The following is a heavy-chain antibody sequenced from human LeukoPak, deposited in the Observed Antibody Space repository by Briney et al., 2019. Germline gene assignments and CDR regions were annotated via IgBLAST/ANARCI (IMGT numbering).Heavy chain of an antibody. Sequence: GGSLRLSCAASGFTFDDYAMHWVRQAPGKGLEWVSGISWNSGSIGYADSVKGRFSISRDNAKNPLYLQMNSLRAEDTALYYCAKDTGSNWFEYFQHWGQGTLVTVSS. J-gene: IGHJ1*01. CDR3: AKDTGSNWFEYFQH. CDR1: GFTFDDYA. V-gene: IGHV3-9*01. D-gene: IGHD6-13*01. CDR2: ISWNSGSI.